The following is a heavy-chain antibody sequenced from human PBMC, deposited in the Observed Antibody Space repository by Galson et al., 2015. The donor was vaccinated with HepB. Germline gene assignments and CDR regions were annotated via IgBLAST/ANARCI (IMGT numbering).Heavy chain of an antibody. CDR1: GYTFTSYY. CDR2: INPSGGST. J-gene: IGHJ4*02. Sequence: SVKVSCKASGYTFTSYYMHWVRQAPGQGLEWMGIINPSGGSTSYAQKFQGRVTMTRDTSTSTVYMELSSLRSEDTAVYYCARGGQSYSSSWYGTFDYWGQGTLVTVSS. CDR3: ARGGQSYSSSWYGTFDY. V-gene: IGHV1-46*01. D-gene: IGHD6-13*01.